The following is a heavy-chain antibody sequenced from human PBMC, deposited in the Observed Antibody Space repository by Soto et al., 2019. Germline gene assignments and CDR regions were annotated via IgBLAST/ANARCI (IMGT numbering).Heavy chain of an antibody. CDR2: VGPSGAST. J-gene: IGHJ4*02. Sequence: XGCLRFTWSAAGIMFGQYAMGWVRLAPGKGLDWVSVVGPSGASTFYADSVRGRFTISRDNSENTLYLQMNSLRAADTALYFCARSYYYDSTGYYRTFDYWGPGTLVTVSS. CDR3: ARSYYYDSTGYYRTFDY. CDR1: GIMFGQYA. D-gene: IGHD3-22*01. V-gene: IGHV3-23*01.